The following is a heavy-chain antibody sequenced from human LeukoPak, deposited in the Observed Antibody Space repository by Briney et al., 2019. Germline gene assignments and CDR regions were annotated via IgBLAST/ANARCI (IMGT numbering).Heavy chain of an antibody. CDR2: ISYDGSNK. Sequence: PGGSLRLSCAASGFSITTNGIHWVRQAPGKGLEWVAFISYDGSNKYYADSVKGRFTISRDNSKNTLYLQMNSLRAEDTAVYYCAKGHSSGWLWYYYYMDVWGKGTTVTVSS. V-gene: IGHV3-30*02. D-gene: IGHD6-19*01. CDR1: GFSITTNG. J-gene: IGHJ6*03. CDR3: AKGHSSGWLWYYYYMDV.